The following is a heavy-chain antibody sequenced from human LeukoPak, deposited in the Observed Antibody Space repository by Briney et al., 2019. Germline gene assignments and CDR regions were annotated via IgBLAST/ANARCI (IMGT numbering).Heavy chain of an antibody. D-gene: IGHD4-11*01. V-gene: IGHV4-38-2*02. J-gene: IGHJ6*03. Sequence: SETLSLTCTVSGYSISSGYYWGWIRQPPGKGLDWIGSIYHSGSTYYSPSIKSRVTISVDTSKNQFSLKRSSVTAADTAVYYCAREVDYSAKDYYMDVWGKGTTVTVSS. CDR3: AREVDYSAKDYYMDV. CDR2: IYHSGST. CDR1: GYSISSGYY.